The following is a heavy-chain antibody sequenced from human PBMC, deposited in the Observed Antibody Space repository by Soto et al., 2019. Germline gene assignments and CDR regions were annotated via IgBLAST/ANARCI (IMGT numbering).Heavy chain of an antibody. CDR3: ARGPSTSLVMPWFDP. V-gene: IGHV4-59*01. Sequence: SETLSLTCTVSCGSIDNYYWSWSRQTPGKGLEWIAYIYYNGITNYNPSLKSRVTISLDTPRNQFSLKLRSVTTADAAVYYCARGPSTSLVMPWFDPWGQGTLVTVSS. J-gene: IGHJ5*02. CDR1: CGSIDNYY. CDR2: IYYNGIT. D-gene: IGHD1-1*01.